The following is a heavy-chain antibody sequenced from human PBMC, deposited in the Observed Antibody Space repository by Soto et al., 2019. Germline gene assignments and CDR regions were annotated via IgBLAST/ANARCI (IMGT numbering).Heavy chain of an antibody. V-gene: IGHV1-46*01. CDR2: INPSGGST. D-gene: IGHD3-22*01. CDR1: GYTFTSYY. CDR3: ARGKVKGAPYPNWFDP. Sequence: ASVKVSCKASGYTFTSYYMHWVRQAPGQGLEWMGIINPSGGSTSYAQKFQGRVTMTRDTSTSAVYMELSSLRSGDTAVYYCARGKVKGAPYPNWFDPWGQGTLVTVSS. J-gene: IGHJ5*02.